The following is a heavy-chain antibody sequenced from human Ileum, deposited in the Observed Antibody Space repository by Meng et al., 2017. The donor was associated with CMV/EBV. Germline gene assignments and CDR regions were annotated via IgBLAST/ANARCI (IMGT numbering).Heavy chain of an antibody. D-gene: IGHD6-19*01. Sequence: QVQLVQSGSEFAKPWASVKVSCKASGYHFTDYTINWVRQAPGHGLEWMGWINTNTGKSTFVPGFTGRFVFSLDTSVTTAYLQISSLKAEDSAVYYCARMNRLAVTIPLDYWGQGTLVTVSS. CDR2: INTNTGKS. J-gene: IGHJ4*02. CDR1: GYHFTDYT. V-gene: IGHV7-4-1*02. CDR3: ARMNRLAVTIPLDY.